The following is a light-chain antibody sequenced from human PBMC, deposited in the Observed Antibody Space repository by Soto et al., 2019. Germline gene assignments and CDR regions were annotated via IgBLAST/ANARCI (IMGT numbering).Light chain of an antibody. CDR2: GAS. CDR3: QQYADLPYT. CDR1: QTLTTRF. Sequence: EIVLTQSPGTLSLSPGERATLSCMASQTLTTRFLAWYQQKPGQAPRLLIYGASSRATGIPDRFSGSGSGTECTLTISRLEPEDFAVFSCQQYADLPYTFGLGTTLEIK. V-gene: IGKV3-20*01. J-gene: IGKJ2*01.